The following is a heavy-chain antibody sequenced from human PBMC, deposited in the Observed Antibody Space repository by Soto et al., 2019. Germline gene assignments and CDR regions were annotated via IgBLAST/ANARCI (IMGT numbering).Heavy chain of an antibody. CDR2: IYYSGST. CDR1: GGSISSGGYY. V-gene: IGHV4-30-4*08. Sequence: SETLSLTCTVSGGSISSGGYYWSWIRQHPGKGLEWIGYIYYSGSTYYNPSLKSRVTISVDTSKNQFSLKLSSVTAADTAVYYCARELTYYYGSGSYRYFDYWGQGTLVTVSS. J-gene: IGHJ4*02. D-gene: IGHD3-10*01. CDR3: ARELTYYYGSGSYRYFDY.